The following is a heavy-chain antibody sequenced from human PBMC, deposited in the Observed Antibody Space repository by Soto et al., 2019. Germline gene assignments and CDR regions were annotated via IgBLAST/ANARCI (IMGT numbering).Heavy chain of an antibody. D-gene: IGHD3-10*01. CDR2: ISDTGGST. CDR1: GFTFSTYA. J-gene: IGHJ4*02. CDR3: AKFRITMVRGVTIDS. V-gene: IGHV3-23*01. Sequence: EVQLLESGGGLGQPGGSLRLSCAASGFTFSTYAMSWVRQAPGKGLEWVSTISDTGGSTYYADSVKGRFTISRDSSRNILYLQMNSLRAEDTAIYYCAKFRITMVRGVTIDSWGQGTLVTVSS.